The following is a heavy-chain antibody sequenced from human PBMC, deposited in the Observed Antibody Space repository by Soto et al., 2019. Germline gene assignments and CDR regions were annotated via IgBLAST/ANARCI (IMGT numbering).Heavy chain of an antibody. CDR1: GGSISSGGYY. D-gene: IGHD3-22*01. CDR2: VYYTGST. CDR3: TRQGGYYDSSGYYPHYFDY. V-gene: IGHV4-61*08. J-gene: IGHJ4*02. Sequence: SETLSLTCTVSGGSISSGGYYWSWIRQPPGKGLEWIAYVYYTGSTNYNPSLKSRVTITIDTSKNQFSLNLNPVTAADTAVYYCTRQGGYYDSSGYYPHYFDYWGQGTLVTVSS.